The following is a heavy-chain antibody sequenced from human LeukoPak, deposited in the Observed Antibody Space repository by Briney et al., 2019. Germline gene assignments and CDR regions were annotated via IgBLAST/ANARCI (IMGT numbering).Heavy chain of an antibody. CDR3: ARAFPHYDFWSGPSYYYYMDV. V-gene: IGHV4-59*01. Sequence: PSETLSLTCTVSGGSISSYYWSWIRQPPGKGLEWIGYIYYSGSTNYNPSLKSRVTISVDTSKNQFSLKLSSVTAADTAVYYCARAFPHYDFWSGPSYYYYMDVWGKGTTVTVSS. D-gene: IGHD3-3*01. CDR1: GGSISSYY. CDR2: IYYSGST. J-gene: IGHJ6*03.